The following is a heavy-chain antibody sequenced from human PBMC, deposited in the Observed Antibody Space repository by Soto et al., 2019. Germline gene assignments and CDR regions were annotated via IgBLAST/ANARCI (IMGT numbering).Heavy chain of an antibody. CDR2: ISYDGIDK. J-gene: IGHJ4*02. CDR1: GFTFSSFG. V-gene: IGHV3-30*18. D-gene: IGHD5-12*01. CDR3: AKDLREMATIRPDY. Sequence: QVQLVESGGGVVQPGRSLRLSCAASGFTFSSFGIHWVRQAPGKGLEWVAVISYDGIDKNYADSVKGRFTISRENSKNMVYLQMNSLRAEDTAVYYCAKDLREMATIRPDYWGQGILVTVS.